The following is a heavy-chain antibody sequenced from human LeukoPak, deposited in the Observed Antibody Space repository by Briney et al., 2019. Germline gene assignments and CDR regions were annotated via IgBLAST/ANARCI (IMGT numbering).Heavy chain of an antibody. Sequence: ASVKVSCKASGYTFSGYYMHWVRQAPGQGLEWMGWINPNSGGTYYAQKFQGRVTMTRDTSISTAYMELSRLRSDDTAVFYCARVAHNYDLLTGYYPYLDYFDFWGQGTWSPSPQ. J-gene: IGHJ4*02. CDR3: ARVAHNYDLLTGYYPYLDYFDF. V-gene: IGHV1-2*02. D-gene: IGHD3-9*01. CDR1: GYTFSGYY. CDR2: INPNSGGT.